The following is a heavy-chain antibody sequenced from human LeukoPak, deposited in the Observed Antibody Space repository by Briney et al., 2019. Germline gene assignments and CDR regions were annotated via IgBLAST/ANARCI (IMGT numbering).Heavy chain of an antibody. CDR1: GGSISSSSYY. D-gene: IGHD3-10*01. CDR3: ARFYTTSQYGSGYMDV. Sequence: SETLSLTCTVSGGSISSSSYYWGWIRQPPGKGLEWIGSMSYSGSTYYNPSLKSRVAIAVDTSKTQFSLKLSSVTAADTAVYYCARFYTTSQYGSGYMDVWGKGTTVTVSS. CDR2: MSYSGST. J-gene: IGHJ6*03. V-gene: IGHV4-39*01.